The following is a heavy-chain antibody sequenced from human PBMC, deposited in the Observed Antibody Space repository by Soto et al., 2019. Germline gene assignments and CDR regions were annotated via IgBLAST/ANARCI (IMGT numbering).Heavy chain of an antibody. CDR2: ISYDGSNK. J-gene: IGHJ4*02. Sequence: QVQLVESGGGVVQPGRSLRLSCAASGFTFSSYGMHWVRQAPGKGLEWVAVISYDGSNKYYADSVKGRFTISRDNSKNTLYLQMNSLRAEDTAVYYCAKDIRRYYYGSGGFDYWGQGTLVTVSS. CDR3: AKDIRRYYYGSGGFDY. V-gene: IGHV3-30*18. D-gene: IGHD3-10*01. CDR1: GFTFSSYG.